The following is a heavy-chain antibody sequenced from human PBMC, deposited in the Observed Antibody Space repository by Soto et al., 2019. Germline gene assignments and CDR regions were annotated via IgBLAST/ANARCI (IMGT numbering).Heavy chain of an antibody. D-gene: IGHD1-26*01. Sequence: EVQLLESGGGLVQPGGSLRLSCAASGFTFSSYAMRWVRQAPGKGLEWVSAISGSGGSTYYADSVKGRFTISGDESKNTLYLQMNSRRAEDTAVYYCARRCSGSYYDSGGQGTLVTVSS. CDR1: GFTFSSYA. CDR2: ISGSGGST. J-gene: IGHJ4*02. V-gene: IGHV3-23*01. CDR3: ARRCSGSYYDS.